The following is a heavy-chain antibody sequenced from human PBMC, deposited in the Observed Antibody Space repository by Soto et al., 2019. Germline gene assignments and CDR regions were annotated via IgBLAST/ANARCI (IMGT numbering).Heavy chain of an antibody. CDR2: IIPIFGTA. CDR1: GGTFSSYA. J-gene: IGHJ6*02. V-gene: IGHV1-69*01. CDR3: AKERYNWDDSHRGYYGMDV. D-gene: IGHD1-20*01. Sequence: QVQLVQSGAEVKKPGSSVKVSCKASGGTFSSYAISWVRQAPGQGLEWMGGIIPIFGTANYAQKFQGRVTITADESTSIAYMELSSLRSEDTAVYYCAKERYNWDDSHRGYYGMDVWGQGTTVTVSS.